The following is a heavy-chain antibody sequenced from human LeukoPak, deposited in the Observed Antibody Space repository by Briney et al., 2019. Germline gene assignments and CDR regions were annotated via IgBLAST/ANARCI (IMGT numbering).Heavy chain of an antibody. CDR3: ARDDYVSRARWGLIDH. CDR2: ISSNGGST. V-gene: IGHV3-64D*06. Sequence: TGGSLRLSCSAPGFTFSSYAMHWVRQAPGKGLEHVSAISSNGGSTYYADSVKGRFTISRDNSKNTLYLQMSSLRAEDTAVYYCARDDYVSRARWGLIDHWGQGTLVTVSS. CDR1: GFTFSSYA. J-gene: IGHJ4*02. D-gene: IGHD3-16*01.